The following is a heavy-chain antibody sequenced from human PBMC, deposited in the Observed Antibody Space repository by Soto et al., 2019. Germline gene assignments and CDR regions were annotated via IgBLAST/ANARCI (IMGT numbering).Heavy chain of an antibody. CDR1: GTSLNSSTNY. CDR2: ISGSRHT. J-gene: IGHJ5*02. D-gene: IGHD7-27*01. Sequence: PGETLSLTGTVSGTSLNSSTNYWNWVRQPTEKALEWIGYISGSRHTNYIPSVKSRVTVSQDTSKNQASLTVNSVTASDTALYYCAGDWGPYWFDPWGQGILVTVSS. CDR3: AGDWGPYWFDP. V-gene: IGHV4-61*01.